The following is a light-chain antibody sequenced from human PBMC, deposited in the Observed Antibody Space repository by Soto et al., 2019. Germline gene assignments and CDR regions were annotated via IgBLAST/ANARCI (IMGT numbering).Light chain of an antibody. CDR2: EVN. J-gene: IGLJ1*01. V-gene: IGLV2-23*02. CDR3: CSYSGSYV. Sequence: QSVLTQPASVSGSPGQSITISCTGTSTDVTIHNLVSWYQQHPGKARKLLIFEVNKRPSGVSSRFSGSKSGNTASLTISGLQAVDEADYYCCSYSGSYVFGSGTKLTVL. CDR1: STDVTIHNL.